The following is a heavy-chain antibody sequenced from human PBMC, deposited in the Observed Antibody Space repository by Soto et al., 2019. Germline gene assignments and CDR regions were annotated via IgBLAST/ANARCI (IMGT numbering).Heavy chain of an antibody. Sequence: GGSLRLSCAASGFTFSSYGMHWVRQAPGKGLEWVAVIWYDGSNKYYADSVKGRFTISRDNSKNTLYLQMNSLRAEDTAVYYCATSIAAPTLDYWGQGTLVTVSS. CDR3: ATSIAAPTLDY. CDR1: GFTFSSYG. J-gene: IGHJ4*02. V-gene: IGHV3-33*01. D-gene: IGHD6-6*01. CDR2: IWYDGSNK.